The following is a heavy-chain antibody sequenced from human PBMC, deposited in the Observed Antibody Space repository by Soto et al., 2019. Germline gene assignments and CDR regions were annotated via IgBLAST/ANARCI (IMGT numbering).Heavy chain of an antibody. V-gene: IGHV1-69*13. CDR3: ARPGADCSGGSCYSRTTVPLDY. D-gene: IGHD2-15*01. J-gene: IGHJ4*02. CDR2: IIPIFGTA. CDR1: GGTFSSYA. Sequence: SVKVSCKASGGTFSSYAISWVRQAPGQGLEWMGGIIPIFGTANYAQKFQGRVTITADESTSTAYMELSSLRSEDTAVYYCARPGADCSGGSCYSRTTVPLDYWGQGTLVTVYS.